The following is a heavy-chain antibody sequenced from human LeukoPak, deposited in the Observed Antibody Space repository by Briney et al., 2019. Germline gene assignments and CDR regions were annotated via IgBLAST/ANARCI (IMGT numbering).Heavy chain of an antibody. CDR2: ISWNSGSI. D-gene: IGHD3-10*01. J-gene: IGHJ4*02. V-gene: IGHV3-9*01. CDR3: AKGPNYYGSGSYADY. Sequence: GGSLRLSCAASGFTFDDYAMHWARQAPGKGLEWVSGISWNSGSIGYADSVKGRFTISRDNAKNSLYLQMNSLRAEDTALYYCAKGPNYYGSGSYADYWGQGTLVTVSS. CDR1: GFTFDDYA.